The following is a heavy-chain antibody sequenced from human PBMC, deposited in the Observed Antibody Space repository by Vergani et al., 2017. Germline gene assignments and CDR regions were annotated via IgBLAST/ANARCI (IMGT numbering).Heavy chain of an antibody. Sequence: VQLVQSGAEVKKPGESLKISCKGSGYSFTSYWIGWVRQMPGKGLEWMGIIYPGDSDTRYSPSLQGQVTISADKSISTAYLQWSSLKASDTAMYYCARALIRRAGTTSPRTFDIWGEGTMVTVSS. CDR3: ARALIRRAGTTSPRTFDI. CDR2: IYPGDSDT. V-gene: IGHV5-51*01. CDR1: GYSFTSYW. D-gene: IGHD1-7*01. J-gene: IGHJ3*02.